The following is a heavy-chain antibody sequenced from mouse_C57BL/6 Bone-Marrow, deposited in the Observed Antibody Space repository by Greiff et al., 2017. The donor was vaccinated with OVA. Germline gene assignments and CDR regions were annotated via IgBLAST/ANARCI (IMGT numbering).Heavy chain of an antibody. V-gene: IGHV5-6*02. CDR2: ISSGGSYT. CDR3: ARREPLRRYFDY. D-gene: IGHD6-1*01. CDR1: GFTFSSYG. Sequence: EVKLVESGGDLVKPGGSLKLSCAASGFTFSSYGMSWVRQTPDKRLEWVATISSGGSYTYYPDSVKGRFTISRDNAKTTLYLQMSSLKSEDTAMYYCARREPLRRYFDYWGQGTTLTVSS. J-gene: IGHJ2*01.